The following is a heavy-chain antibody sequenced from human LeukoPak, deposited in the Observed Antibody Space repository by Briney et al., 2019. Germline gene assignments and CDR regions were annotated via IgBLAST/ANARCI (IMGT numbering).Heavy chain of an antibody. CDR2: INPSGGST. Sequence: ASVKVSCKASGYTFTSYYMHWVRQAPGQGLEWMGIINPSGGSTSYAQKSQGRVTMTRDTSTSTVYMELSSLRSEDTAVYYCARDVGGPYGDYWFDPWGQGTLVTVSS. CDR1: GYTFTSYY. CDR3: ARDVGGPYGDYWFDP. J-gene: IGHJ5*02. V-gene: IGHV1-46*01. D-gene: IGHD4-17*01.